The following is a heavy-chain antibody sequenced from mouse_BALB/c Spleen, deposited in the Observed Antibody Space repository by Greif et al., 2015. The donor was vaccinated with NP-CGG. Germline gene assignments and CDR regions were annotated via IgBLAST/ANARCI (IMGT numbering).Heavy chain of an antibody. CDR1: GFTFSDYY. Sequence: EVKLMESGGGLVKPGGSLKLSCAASGFTFSDYYMYWVRQTPEKRLEWVATISDGGSYTYYPDSVKGRFTISRDNAKNNLYLQMSSLKSEDTAMYYCARDQTARARYAMDYWGQGTSVTVSS. CDR2: ISDGGSYT. J-gene: IGHJ4*01. D-gene: IGHD3-2*01. CDR3: ARDQTARARYAMDY. V-gene: IGHV5-4*02.